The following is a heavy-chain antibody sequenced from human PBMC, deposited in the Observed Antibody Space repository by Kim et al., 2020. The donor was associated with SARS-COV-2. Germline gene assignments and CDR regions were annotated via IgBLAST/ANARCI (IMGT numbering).Heavy chain of an antibody. Sequence: SETLSLTCTVSGGSISSGGYYWSWIRQHPGKGLEWIGYIYYSGSTYYNPSLKSRVTISVDTSKNQFSLKLSSVIAADTAVYYCARDGGDSSGYYYFDYWGQGTLVTVSS. J-gene: IGHJ4*02. CDR2: IYYSGST. V-gene: IGHV4-31*03. CDR1: GGSISSGGYY. CDR3: ARDGGDSSGYYYFDY. D-gene: IGHD3-22*01.